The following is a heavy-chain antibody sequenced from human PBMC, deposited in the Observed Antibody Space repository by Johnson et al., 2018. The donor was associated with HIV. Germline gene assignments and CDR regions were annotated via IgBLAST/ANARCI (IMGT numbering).Heavy chain of an antibody. CDR1: GFTFSTYG. V-gene: IGHV3-30*19. CDR2: ISYDGSKK. D-gene: IGHD4-23*01. Sequence: QVQLVESGGGVVQPGRSLRLSCAASGFTFSTYGMHWVRQAPGKGLEWVAVISYDGSKKYYADSVKGRFTISRDNSKNTLYLQMPSLRADDTAVYYCASGEDYGGNYGAFDIWGQGTMVTVSS. CDR3: ASGEDYGGNYGAFDI. J-gene: IGHJ3*02.